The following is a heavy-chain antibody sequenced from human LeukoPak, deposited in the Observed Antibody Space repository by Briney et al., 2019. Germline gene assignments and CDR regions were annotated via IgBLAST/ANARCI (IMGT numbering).Heavy chain of an antibody. CDR3: ARGNRFRDDY. V-gene: IGHV4-34*01. J-gene: IGHJ4*02. D-gene: IGHD2-21*01. CDR1: GGSFSGYY. Sequence: PSETLSLTCAVYGGSFSGYYWSWIRQPPGKGPEWIGEINHSGSTNYNPSLKGRVTISVDTSKNQFSLKLSSVTAADTAVYYCARGNRFRDDYWGQGTLVTVSS. CDR2: INHSGST.